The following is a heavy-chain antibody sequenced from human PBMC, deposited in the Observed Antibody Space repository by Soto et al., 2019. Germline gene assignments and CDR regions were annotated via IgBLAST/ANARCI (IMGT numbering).Heavy chain of an antibody. D-gene: IGHD3-10*01. CDR3: ARRERLDYYGSGSYTPFGFDP. J-gene: IGHJ5*02. CDR1: GGSISSSSYY. Sequence: SETLSLTCTVSGGSISSSSYYWGWIRQPPGKGLEWIGSIYYSGSTYYNPSLKSRVTISVDTSKNQFSLKLSSVTAADTAVYYCARRERLDYYGSGSYTPFGFDPWGQGTLVTVSS. V-gene: IGHV4-39*01. CDR2: IYYSGST.